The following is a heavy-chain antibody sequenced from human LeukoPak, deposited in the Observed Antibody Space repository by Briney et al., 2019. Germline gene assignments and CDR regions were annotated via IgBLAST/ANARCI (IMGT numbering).Heavy chain of an antibody. CDR3: ARRIRGLNYYYGMDV. D-gene: IGHD1-14*01. CDR1: GFTFSSYA. Sequence: GGSLRLSWAASGFTFSSYAMSWVRQAPGKGLEWVSAISGSGGSTYYAVSVKGRFTISRDNSKNRLYLQMDSLRAEDTAVYYCARRIRGLNYYYGMDVWGQGTTVTVSS. J-gene: IGHJ6*02. CDR2: ISGSGGST. V-gene: IGHV3-23*01.